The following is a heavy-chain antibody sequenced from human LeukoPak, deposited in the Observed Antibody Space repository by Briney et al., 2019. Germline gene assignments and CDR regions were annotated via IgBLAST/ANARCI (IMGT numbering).Heavy chain of an antibody. D-gene: IGHD3-3*01. CDR3: ARDPNDFWSHYGMDV. CDR1: GGTFSSYA. J-gene: IGHJ6*02. Sequence: WASVKVSCKASGGTFSSYAISWVRQAPGQGLEWMGGIIPIFGTANYAQKFQGRVTITADESTSTAYMELSSLRSEDTAVYYCARDPNDFWSHYGMDVWGQGTTVTVSS. V-gene: IGHV1-69*13. CDR2: IIPIFGTA.